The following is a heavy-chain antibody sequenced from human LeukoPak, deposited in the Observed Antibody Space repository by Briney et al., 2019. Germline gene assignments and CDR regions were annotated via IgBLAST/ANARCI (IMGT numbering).Heavy chain of an antibody. Sequence: GGSLRLSCAASGFTFSSYAMHWVRQAPGKGLEGVAVISYDGSNKYYADSVKGRFTISRDNAKNSLYLQINSLRAEDTAFYYCAREIRTVTAPYMDVWGKGTTVTISS. CDR1: GFTFSSYA. CDR3: AREIRTVTAPYMDV. V-gene: IGHV3-30*04. D-gene: IGHD4-17*01. CDR2: ISYDGSNK. J-gene: IGHJ6*03.